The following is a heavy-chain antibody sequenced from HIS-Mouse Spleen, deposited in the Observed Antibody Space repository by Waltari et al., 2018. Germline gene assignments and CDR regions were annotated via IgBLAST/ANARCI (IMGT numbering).Heavy chain of an antibody. CDR2: IYYSGRT. D-gene: IGHD6-13*01. V-gene: IGHV4-39*07. CDR1: GGSISSSSYY. CDR3: AREIPYSSSWYDWYFDL. Sequence: QLQLQESGPGLVKPSETLSLTCTVSGGSISSSSYYWGWIRQPPGKGLEWIGSIYYSGRTYYNPCLKSRVTISGDTSKNQFSLKLSSVTAADTAVYYCAREIPYSSSWYDWYFDLWGRGTLVTVSS. J-gene: IGHJ2*01.